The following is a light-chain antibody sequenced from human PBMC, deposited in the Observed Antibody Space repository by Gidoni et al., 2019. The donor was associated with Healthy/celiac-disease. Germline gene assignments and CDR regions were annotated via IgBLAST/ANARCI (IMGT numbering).Light chain of an antibody. CDR1: QSVSSCY. Sequence: IVLTQSPGTLSLSPGERATLSCRASQSVSSCYLAWYQQKPGQAPRLLIYGASSRATGIPDRFSGSGSGTDFTLTISRLEPEDFAVYYCQQYGSSRTFGQGTKVEIK. CDR2: GAS. J-gene: IGKJ1*01. CDR3: QQYGSSRT. V-gene: IGKV3-20*01.